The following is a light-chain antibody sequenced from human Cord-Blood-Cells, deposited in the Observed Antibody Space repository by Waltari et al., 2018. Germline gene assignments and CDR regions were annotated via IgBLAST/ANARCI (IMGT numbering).Light chain of an antibody. CDR2: GKN. J-gene: IGLJ2*01. CDR1: SLRSYH. Sequence: SSEPTQDPAVSVALGQTVRITCPGDSLRSYHASWYQQKPGQAPVLVIYGKNNRPSGIPDRFSGSSSGNTASLTMTGAQAEDEADYYCNSRDSSGNHVVFGGGTKLTVL. CDR3: NSRDSSGNHVV. V-gene: IGLV3-19*01.